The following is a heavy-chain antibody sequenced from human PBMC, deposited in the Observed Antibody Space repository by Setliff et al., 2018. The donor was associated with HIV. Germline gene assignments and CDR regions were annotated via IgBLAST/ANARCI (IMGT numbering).Heavy chain of an antibody. V-gene: IGHV4-59*11. CDR3: ARVEAKYQLMYYFDY. Sequence: LSLTCTVSGGSISSHYWSWIRQPPGKGLEWIGSIYYSGSTNYNPSLKSRVTISVDTSKNQFSLKLSSVTAADTAVYYCARVEAKYQLMYYFDYWGQGTLVTVSS. CDR2: IYYSGST. D-gene: IGHD2-2*01. J-gene: IGHJ4*02. CDR1: GGSISSHY.